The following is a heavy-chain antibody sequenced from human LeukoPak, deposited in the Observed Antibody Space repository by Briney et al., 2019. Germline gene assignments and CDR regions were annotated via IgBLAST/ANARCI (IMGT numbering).Heavy chain of an antibody. CDR3: ARYGSGSYPPFDY. CDR1: GFTFSSYS. Sequence: PGGSLRLSCAASGFTFSSYSTNWVRQAPGKGLEWVSSISSSSSYIYYADSVKGRFTISRDNAKNSLYLQMNSLRAEDTAVYYCARYGSGSYPPFDYWGQGTLVTVSS. J-gene: IGHJ4*02. D-gene: IGHD3-10*01. V-gene: IGHV3-21*01. CDR2: ISSSSSYI.